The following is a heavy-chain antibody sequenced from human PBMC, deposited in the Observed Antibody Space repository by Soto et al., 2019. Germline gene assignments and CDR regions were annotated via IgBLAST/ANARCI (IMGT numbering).Heavy chain of an antibody. Sequence: QVQLVQSGAEVKKPGASVKVSCKASGYTFTSYGISWVRQAPGQGLEWMGWISAYNGNTNYAQKLQGRVTMTTDTSTSTACMELRSLSYEGTAVYYCATESSSSCHDYWGQGTLVTVSS. CDR1: GYTFTSYG. CDR2: ISAYNGNT. V-gene: IGHV1-18*01. CDR3: ATESSSSCHDY. D-gene: IGHD6-13*01. J-gene: IGHJ4*02.